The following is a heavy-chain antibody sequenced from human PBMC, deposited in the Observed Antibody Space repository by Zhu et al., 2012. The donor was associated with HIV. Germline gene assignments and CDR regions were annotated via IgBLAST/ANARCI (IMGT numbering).Heavy chain of an antibody. D-gene: IGHD5-12*01. CDR1: GFPFSNAW. J-gene: IGHJ4*02. Sequence: VQLVESGGGLVKPGGSLRLSCVASGFPFSNAWMSWVRQSLGKGLECIGRIRSSTDGGTTDYAAPVKGRFTISRDDSKNMVFLQMDRLNIDETGVYYCTTDAGDYLTDFDYWGQGTPVTVSS. CDR3: TTDAGDYLTDFDY. CDR2: IRSSTDGGTT. V-gene: IGHV3-15*01.